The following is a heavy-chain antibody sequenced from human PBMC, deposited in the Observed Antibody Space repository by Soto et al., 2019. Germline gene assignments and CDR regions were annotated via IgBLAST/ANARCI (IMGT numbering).Heavy chain of an antibody. J-gene: IGHJ4*02. CDR3: APGDILTVFLPDY. D-gene: IGHD3-9*01. V-gene: IGHV3-66*01. CDR1: GFTVSSNY. Sequence: PGGSLRLSCAASGFTVSSNYMSWVRQAPGKGLEWVSVIYSGGSTYYADSVKGRFTISRDNSKNTLYLQINSLRAEDTAVYYCAPGDILTVFLPDYWGQGTLFTVSS. CDR2: IYSGGST.